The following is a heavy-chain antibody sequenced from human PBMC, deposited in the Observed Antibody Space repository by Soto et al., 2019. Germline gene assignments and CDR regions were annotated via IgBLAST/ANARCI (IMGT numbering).Heavy chain of an antibody. CDR1: GGTFSSYT. CDR2: IIPILGIA. Sequence: QVQLVQSGAEVKKPGSSVKVSCKASGGTFSSYTISWVRQAPGQGLEWMGRIIPILGIANYAQKFQGRVTFTADKSTSTAYMELSSQRSEDTAVYYCARGRAVADSFDYWGQGNLVNVSS. J-gene: IGHJ4*02. CDR3: ARGRAVADSFDY. D-gene: IGHD6-19*01. V-gene: IGHV1-69*02.